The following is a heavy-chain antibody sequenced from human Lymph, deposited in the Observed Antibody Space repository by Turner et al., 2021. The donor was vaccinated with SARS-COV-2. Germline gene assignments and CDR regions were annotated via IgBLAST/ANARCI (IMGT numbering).Heavy chain of an antibody. V-gene: IGHV3-7*03. D-gene: IGHD5-18*01. CDR1: GFTFSSYW. CDR3: AREDTIMVYDY. Sequence: LRLSCAASGFTFSSYWMSWVRQAQGKGLEWVANIKQDGSEKYYVDSVKGRITISRDNAKNSLYRPMNSLRAEYTAVYYCAREDTIMVYDYWGQGTLVTVSS. CDR2: IKQDGSEK. J-gene: IGHJ4*02.